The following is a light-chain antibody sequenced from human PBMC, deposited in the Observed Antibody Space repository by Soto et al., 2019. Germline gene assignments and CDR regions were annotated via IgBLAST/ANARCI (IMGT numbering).Light chain of an antibody. CDR2: DVS. V-gene: IGKV3D-20*01. Sequence: EIVLTQSPATLSLSPGERVTLSCGASQSLTNNFLAWYQQRPGLAPKLLIFDVSTRATGIPDRFSGSGSGTHFTLTISRLEPEDFAVYYCQRFDNSPTFGGVTKVEFK. CDR3: QRFDNSPT. J-gene: IGKJ4*01. CDR1: QSLTNNF.